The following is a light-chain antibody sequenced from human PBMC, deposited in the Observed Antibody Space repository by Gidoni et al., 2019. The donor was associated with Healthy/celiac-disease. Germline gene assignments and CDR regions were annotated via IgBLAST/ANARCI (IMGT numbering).Light chain of an antibody. Sequence: AIRITQSPSSLSASTGDRVTITCRASQGISSYLAWYQQKPGKAPKLLIYAASTLQSGVPSRFSGSGSGTDFTLTNSCLQSEDFATYYCQQYYSYPPGTFGQGTKVEIK. CDR3: QQYYSYPPGT. CDR2: AAS. CDR1: QGISSY. J-gene: IGKJ1*01. V-gene: IGKV1-8*01.